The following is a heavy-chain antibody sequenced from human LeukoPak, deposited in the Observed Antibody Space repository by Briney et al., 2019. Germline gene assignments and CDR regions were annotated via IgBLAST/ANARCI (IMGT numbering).Heavy chain of an antibody. CDR1: GFTFSSYS. J-gene: IGHJ4*02. CDR2: ISYDGSNQ. D-gene: IGHD6-19*01. CDR3: AKGGIEQWLMGAKFDY. V-gene: IGHV3-30*18. Sequence: GGSLRLSCAASGFTFSSYSMHWVRQAPGKGLEWVAVISYDGSNQYYADSVKGRFTISRDNSKNTLYLQMNSLRAEDTAVYYCAKGGIEQWLMGAKFDYWGQGTLVTVSS.